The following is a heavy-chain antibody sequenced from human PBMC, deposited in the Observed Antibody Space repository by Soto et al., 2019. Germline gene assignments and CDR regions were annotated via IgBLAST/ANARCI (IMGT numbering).Heavy chain of an antibody. Sequence: GGSLRLSCAASRFTFSRYWMHWVRQAPGMGLLWVSRINSDGGSTSYADSVKGRFTISRDNAKNTLYLQMSSLRAEDTAVYYCARGGGSYSYDAFDIWGQGTVVTVSS. CDR3: ARGGGSYSYDAFDI. J-gene: IGHJ3*02. CDR2: INSDGGST. V-gene: IGHV3-74*01. D-gene: IGHD2-15*01. CDR1: RFTFSRYW.